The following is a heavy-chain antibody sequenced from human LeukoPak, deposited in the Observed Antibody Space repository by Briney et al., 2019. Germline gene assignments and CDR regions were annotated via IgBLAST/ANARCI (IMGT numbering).Heavy chain of an antibody. CDR2: ISGSGGST. J-gene: IGHJ4*02. V-gene: IGHV3-23*01. D-gene: IGHD6-19*01. Sequence: GGSLRLSCAASGFTFSSYAMSWVRQAPGKGLEWVSAISGSGGSTYFADSVKGRFTISRDNSKNTLYLQMNSLRAEDTAVYYCAKDLSIAVARYYFDYWGQGTLVTVSS. CDR3: AKDLSIAVARYYFDY. CDR1: GFTFSSYA.